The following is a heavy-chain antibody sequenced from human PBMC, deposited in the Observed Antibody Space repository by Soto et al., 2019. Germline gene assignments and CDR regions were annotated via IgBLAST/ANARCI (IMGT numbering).Heavy chain of an antibody. J-gene: IGHJ6*03. CDR3: ARGVLRLGGYYYYYMDV. CDR2: INHSGST. CDR1: GGSFSGYY. Sequence: SETLSLTCAVYGGSFSGYYWSWIRQPPGKGLEWIGEINHSGSTNYNPSLKSRVTISVDTSKNQFGLKLSSVTAADTAVYYCARGVLRLGGYYYYYMDVWGKGTTVTVSS. D-gene: IGHD3-16*01. V-gene: IGHV4-34*01.